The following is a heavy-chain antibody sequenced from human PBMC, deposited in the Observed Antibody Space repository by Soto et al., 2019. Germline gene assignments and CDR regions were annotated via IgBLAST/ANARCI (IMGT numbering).Heavy chain of an antibody. CDR1: GGSISGYY. D-gene: IGHD1-7*01. V-gene: IGHV4-59*01. J-gene: IGHJ4*02. CDR2: IRSSGST. CDR3: ARTGPRRGGTNLDF. Sequence: QVQLQESRPGLVRPSETLSLTCTVSGGSISGYYWGWIRQPPGKGLEWIGYIRSSGSTNYNPSLKSRVTISADTSKNQFSLKLSSVTAADTAVYYCARTGPRRGGTNLDFWGQGTLVTVSS.